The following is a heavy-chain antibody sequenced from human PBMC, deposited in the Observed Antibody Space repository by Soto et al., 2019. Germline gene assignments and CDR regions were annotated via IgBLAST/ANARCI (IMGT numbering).Heavy chain of an antibody. D-gene: IGHD6-19*01. V-gene: IGHV2-70*13. J-gene: IGHJ4*02. CDR1: GFSLGSRGKC. CDR2: IDWEDDE. Sequence: XGPTLMNPPQTLPFTCTFAGFSLGSRGKCVGWIRQSPGKALEWLALIDWEDDEYYTPSLRTRLTISKDTSKNQVVLTMTNMDTVDTATYYCERMRAGSSGPFDSWGPGVLVTVSS. CDR3: ERMRAGSSGPFDS.